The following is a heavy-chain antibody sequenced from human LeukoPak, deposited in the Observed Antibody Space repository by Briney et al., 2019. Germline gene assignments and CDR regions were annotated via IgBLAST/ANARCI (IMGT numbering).Heavy chain of an antibody. V-gene: IGHV5-51*01. J-gene: IGHJ4*02. Sequence: GESLKISCKGSGFNFTNYWIGWVRQMPGKGLEWMGIIYPGDSDTRYTSSFQGQVTISADKSITTAYLQWSSLKASDTAMYYCAKQXXXHFXYXGQGT. CDR3: AKQXXXHFXY. CDR2: IYPGDSDT. CDR1: GFNFTNYW.